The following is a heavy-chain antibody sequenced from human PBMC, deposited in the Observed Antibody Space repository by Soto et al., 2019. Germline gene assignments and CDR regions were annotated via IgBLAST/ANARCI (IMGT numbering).Heavy chain of an antibody. J-gene: IGHJ6*02. CDR3: AGMPSSSWCGGDQYYSLDV. CDR1: AHKFTTYR. Sequence: GESLKISCKDSAHKFTTYRICWVRQQPGKGLEWMGRIDPSDSYTNYSPSFQGHVTISVDKATSTAYLEWRSLKASDTATYYGAGMPSSSWCGGDQYYSLDVWGQGTTVTVPS. CDR2: IDPSDSYT. D-gene: IGHD2-15*01. V-gene: IGHV5-10-1*01.